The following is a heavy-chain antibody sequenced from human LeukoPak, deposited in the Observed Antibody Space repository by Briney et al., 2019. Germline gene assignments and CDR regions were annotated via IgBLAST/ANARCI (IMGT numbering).Heavy chain of an antibody. CDR3: ARLRGVRAPFDP. J-gene: IGHJ5*02. D-gene: IGHD3-10*01. V-gene: IGHV5-51*01. CDR1: EYSFPNYC. CDR2: IYPGDSDT. Sequence: KFGESLKISCKHSEYSFPNYCIGWVRQMPGKGLEWMGIIYPGDSDTRYSPSSQGQVTISADKSISTAYLQWSSLKASDTAMYYCARLRGVRAPFDPWGQGTLVTVSS.